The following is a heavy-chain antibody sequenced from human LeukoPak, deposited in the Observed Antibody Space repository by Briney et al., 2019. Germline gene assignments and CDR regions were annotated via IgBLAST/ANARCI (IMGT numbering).Heavy chain of an antibody. CDR1: GGSISSYY. Sequence: SETLSLTRTVSGGSISSYYWSWIRQPPGKGLEWIGSIYYSGSTYYNPSLKSRVTISVDTSKNQFSLKLSSVTAADTAVYYCASRGFYYGSGVDYWGQGTLVTVSS. J-gene: IGHJ4*02. CDR3: ASRGFYYGSGVDY. CDR2: IYYSGST. D-gene: IGHD3-10*01. V-gene: IGHV4-59*05.